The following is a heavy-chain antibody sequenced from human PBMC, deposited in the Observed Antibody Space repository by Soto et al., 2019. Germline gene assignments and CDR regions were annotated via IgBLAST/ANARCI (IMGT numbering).Heavy chain of an antibody. V-gene: IGHV1-69*01. CDR2: IIPIFGTA. CDR1: GGTFSSYA. D-gene: IGHD6-6*01. J-gene: IGHJ4*02. CDR3: ASRSGYSSSSRGGGYFDY. Sequence: QVQLVQSGAEVKKPGSSVKVSCKASGGTFSSYAISWVRQAPGQGLEWMGGIIPIFGTANYAQKFQGRVTITADESTSTAYMGLSSRRSGDTAVYYCASRSGYSSSSRGGGYFDYWGQGTLVTVSS.